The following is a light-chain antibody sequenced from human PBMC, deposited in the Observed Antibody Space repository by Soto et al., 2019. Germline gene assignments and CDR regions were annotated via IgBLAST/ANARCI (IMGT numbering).Light chain of an antibody. CDR3: QQYSKWPLT. V-gene: IGKV3-15*01. J-gene: IGKJ4*01. CDR2: GAS. CDR1: QSVYTT. Sequence: EIVMTQSPATLSVSPGERATLSCRASQSVYTTLAWYQQKPGQAPRLLIYGASTRATGIPARFSGTGSATEFTLTISSLQSEDSAVYYCQQYSKWPLTLGGGTNVEI.